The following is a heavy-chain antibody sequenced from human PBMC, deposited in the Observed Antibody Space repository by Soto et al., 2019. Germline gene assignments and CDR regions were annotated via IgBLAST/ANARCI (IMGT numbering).Heavy chain of an antibody. CDR1: GYSFTSYW. J-gene: IGHJ6*02. CDR2: IDPSDSYT. CDR3: ARHGLIDHYYYYGMDV. Sequence: PGESLKISCKGSGYSFTSYWISWVRQMPGKGLEWMGRIDPSDSYTNYSPSFQGHVTISADKSISTAYLQWSSLKASDTAMYYCARHGLIDHYYYYGMDVWGQGTTVTVSS. V-gene: IGHV5-10-1*01. D-gene: IGHD2-8*01.